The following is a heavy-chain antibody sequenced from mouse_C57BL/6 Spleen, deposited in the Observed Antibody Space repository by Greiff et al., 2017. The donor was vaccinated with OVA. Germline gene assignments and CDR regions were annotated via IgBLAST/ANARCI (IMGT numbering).Heavy chain of an antibody. CDR3: ARLGVYDGYFRDY. D-gene: IGHD2-3*01. J-gene: IGHJ4*01. Sequence: VQLQQPGTELVKPGASVKLSCKASGYTFTSYWMHWVKQRPGQGLEWIGNINPSNGGTNYNEKFKSKATLTVDKSSSTAYMQLSSLTSEDSAVYYCARLGVYDGYFRDYWGQGTSVTVSS. CDR2: INPSNGGT. V-gene: IGHV1-53*01. CDR1: GYTFTSYW.